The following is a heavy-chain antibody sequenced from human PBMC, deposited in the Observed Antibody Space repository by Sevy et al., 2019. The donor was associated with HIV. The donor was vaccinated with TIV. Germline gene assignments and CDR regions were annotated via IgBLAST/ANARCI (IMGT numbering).Heavy chain of an antibody. CDR3: AKDPPTHNYYGSSGYFDN. Sequence: GGSLRLSCAASGFTFSSYAMSWVRQAPEKGLELVSVISDSGGNTYYADSVKGRFTISRDNSRNTLYLQMNSLRAEDTAVYYCAKDPPTHNYYGSSGYFDNWGQGTLVTVSS. CDR1: GFTFSSYA. J-gene: IGHJ5*02. CDR2: ISDSGGNT. D-gene: IGHD3-22*01. V-gene: IGHV3-23*01.